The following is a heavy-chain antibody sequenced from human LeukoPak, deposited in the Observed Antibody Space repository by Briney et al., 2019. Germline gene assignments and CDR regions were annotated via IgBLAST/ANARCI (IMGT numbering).Heavy chain of an antibody. V-gene: IGHV3-7*01. J-gene: IGHJ6*03. CDR2: IKPDGRET. Sequence: PGGSLRLSCAASGFTFSNYWMNWVRQAPGKGLKWVANIKPDGRETYYVDSVKGRFTISRDNAKSSLYLQMNSLRAEDTAVYYCARVKKGITMVRGVYYYYYMDVWGKGTTVTISS. D-gene: IGHD3-10*01. CDR1: GFTFSNYW. CDR3: ARVKKGITMVRGVYYYYYMDV.